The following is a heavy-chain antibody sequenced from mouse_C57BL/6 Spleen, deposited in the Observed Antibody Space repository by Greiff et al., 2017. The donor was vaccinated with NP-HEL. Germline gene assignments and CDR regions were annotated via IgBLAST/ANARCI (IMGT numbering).Heavy chain of an antibody. CDR2: INPGSGGT. V-gene: IGHV1-54*01. CDR3: ASGTLYDGSSSFDY. Sequence: VQLQQSGAELVRPGTSVKVSCKASGYAFTNYLIEWVKQRPGQGLEWIGVINPGSGGTNYNEKFKGKATLIADKSSSTAYMQLSSLPSEDSAFYFCASGTLYDGSSSFDYWGQGTTLTVSS. J-gene: IGHJ2*01. CDR1: GYAFTNYL. D-gene: IGHD1-1*01.